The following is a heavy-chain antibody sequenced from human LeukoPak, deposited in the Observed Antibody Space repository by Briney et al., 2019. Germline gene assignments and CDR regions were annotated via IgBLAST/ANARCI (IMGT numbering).Heavy chain of an antibody. J-gene: IGHJ4*02. V-gene: IGHV3-21*04. Sequence: KAGGSLRLSCAASGFTFSSYSMNWVRQAPGKGLEWVSSISSSSSYIYYADSVKGRFTISRDNAKNSLYLQMTSLKTEDTAVYYCARSSYDFWSGHYYFDSWGQGTLVTVSS. CDR3: ARSSYDFWSGHYYFDS. D-gene: IGHD3-3*01. CDR2: ISSSSSYI. CDR1: GFTFSSYS.